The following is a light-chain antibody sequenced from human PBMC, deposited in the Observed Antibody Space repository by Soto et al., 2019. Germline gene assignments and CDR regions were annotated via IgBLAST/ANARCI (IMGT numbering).Light chain of an antibody. J-gene: IGLJ1*01. CDR3: SSYTSSSTEV. Sequence: QFARTQPASLSGSPGPSITTSCTGTSNAVGGYNYVSWYQHHPGKAPKLLIYDVNSRPSGVSDRFSGSKSGNTASLTISGLQAEDEADYYCSSYTSSSTEVFGTGTKVTVL. CDR2: DVN. CDR1: SNAVGGYNY. V-gene: IGLV2-14*03.